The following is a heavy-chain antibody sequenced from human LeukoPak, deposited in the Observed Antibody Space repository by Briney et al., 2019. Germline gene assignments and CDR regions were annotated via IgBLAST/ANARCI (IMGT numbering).Heavy chain of an antibody. D-gene: IGHD3-3*01. CDR3: AREPPRDFWSGYYKGNWFDP. J-gene: IGHJ5*02. CDR2: INHSGST. Sequence: SETLSLTCAVYGGSFSGYYWSWIRQPPGKGLEWIGEINHSGSTNYNPSLKSRVTISVDTSKNQFSLKLSSVTAADTAVYYCAREPPRDFWSGYYKGNWFDPWGQGTLVTVSS. CDR1: GGSFSGYY. V-gene: IGHV4-34*01.